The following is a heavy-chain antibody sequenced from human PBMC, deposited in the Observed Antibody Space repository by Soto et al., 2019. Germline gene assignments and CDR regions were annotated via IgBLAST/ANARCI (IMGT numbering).Heavy chain of an antibody. CDR1: GYTFTTFA. CDR2: INAGNRNT. V-gene: IGHV1-3*01. Sequence: VASVKVSCKASGYTFTTFAIHWVRQAPGQSLEWMGWINAGNRNTKYSQNLQGRVSFTRDTSASTAYMELSSLRSEDTGVYYCARAGSAWSVDYWAQGTLVTVSS. CDR3: ARAGSAWSVDY. D-gene: IGHD6-19*01. J-gene: IGHJ4*02.